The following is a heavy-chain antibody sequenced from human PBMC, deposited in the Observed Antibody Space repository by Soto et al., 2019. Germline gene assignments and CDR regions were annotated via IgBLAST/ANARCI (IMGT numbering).Heavy chain of an antibody. CDR1: DDSINSDKYY. Sequence: SGTLSLTCSVSDDSINSDKYYWGWIRQPPGKGSEWIGSIYYRGNAYYHPSLQTRVTISLDKSKSQFSLKLNSVTAADSAVYFCARLEGLATISYYFDFWGPGALVTVSS. V-gene: IGHV4-39*01. D-gene: IGHD3-9*01. CDR3: ARLEGLATISYYFDF. J-gene: IGHJ4*02. CDR2: IYYRGNA.